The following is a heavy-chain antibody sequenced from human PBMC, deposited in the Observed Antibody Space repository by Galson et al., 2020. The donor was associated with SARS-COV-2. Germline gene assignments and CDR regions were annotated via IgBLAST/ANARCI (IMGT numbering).Heavy chain of an antibody. CDR2: AFNTGTT. CDR1: GGSLRSSNTY. J-gene: IGHJ5*02. CDR3: ARDATSSGWYNWFDP. D-gene: IGHD6-19*01. Sequence: SETLSLTCTVSGGSLRSSNTYWGWIRQPPGKGLEWIGSAFNTGTTHYSPSPQWRVTISVDTSKNQFPLKLNSVTAADTAMYYCARDATSSGWYNWFDPWGQGTLVTVSS. V-gene: IGHV4-39*06.